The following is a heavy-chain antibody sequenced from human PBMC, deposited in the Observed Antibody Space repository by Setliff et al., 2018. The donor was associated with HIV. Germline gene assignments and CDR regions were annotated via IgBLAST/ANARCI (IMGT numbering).Heavy chain of an antibody. J-gene: IGHJ6*03. V-gene: IGHV4-61*02. Sequence: KTSETLSLTCTVSGGSISSGSYYWSWIRQPAGKGLEWIGRIYTTGITNYIPSLKSRVTISLDTSKNQFSLKLTSVTAAYTAVYYCARGPRPVDVDYYYMDVWGKGTTVTVSS. CDR2: IYTTGIT. CDR3: ARGPRPVDVDYYYMDV. CDR1: GGSISSGSYY.